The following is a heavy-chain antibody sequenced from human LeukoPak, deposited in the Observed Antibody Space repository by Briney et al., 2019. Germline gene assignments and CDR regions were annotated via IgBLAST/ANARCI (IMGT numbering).Heavy chain of an antibody. CDR1: GYSFTSNY. Sequence: ASVKVSCKASGYSFTSNYIHWVRQAPGQGLEWMGMIYPRDGSTSYAQKFQGRVTVTRDTSTSTVHMELSGLRSEDTAVYYCARSGYRTWEYYYDSSGYFDYWGQGTLVTVSS. CDR3: ARSGYRTWEYYYDSSGYFDY. CDR2: IYPRDGST. V-gene: IGHV1-46*01. J-gene: IGHJ4*02. D-gene: IGHD3-22*01.